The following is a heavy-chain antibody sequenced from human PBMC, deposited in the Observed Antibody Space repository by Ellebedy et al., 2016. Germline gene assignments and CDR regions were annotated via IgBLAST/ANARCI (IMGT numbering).Heavy chain of an antibody. CDR2: SSSSGTYT. CDR3: ARGEVGAYGMDV. CDR1: GFTFSDYC. J-gene: IGHJ6*02. D-gene: IGHD1-26*01. Sequence: GESLKISCAAPGFTFSDYCMSWIRQAPGKGLEWVSYSSSSGTYTNYADSVKGRFTISRDNAKNSLYLQMNRLRAEDTAVYYCARGEVGAYGMDVWGQGTTVTVSS. V-gene: IGHV3-11*06.